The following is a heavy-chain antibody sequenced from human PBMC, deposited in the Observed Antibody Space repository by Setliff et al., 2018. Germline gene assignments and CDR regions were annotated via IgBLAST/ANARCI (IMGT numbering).Heavy chain of an antibody. Sequence: SSETLSLTCTVSGGSISTNTYFWGWIRQPPGKGLEWIGNTYYSGDTYYNPSLKSRATISVDTSRNQFSLKLSSVTATDTAIYYCARHVGIRGRGYNYYYYYMDVWGKGTTVTVSS. V-gene: IGHV4-39*01. CDR2: TYYSGDT. CDR3: ARHVGIRGRGYNYYYYYMDV. CDR1: GGSISTNTYF. D-gene: IGHD3-10*01. J-gene: IGHJ6*03.